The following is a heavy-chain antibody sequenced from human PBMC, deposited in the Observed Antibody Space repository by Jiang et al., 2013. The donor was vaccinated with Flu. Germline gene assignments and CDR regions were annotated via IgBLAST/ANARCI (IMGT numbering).Heavy chain of an antibody. D-gene: IGHD2-2*01. CDR2: IYYSGST. CDR1: WLHQQWWLL. Sequence: SLTLHCLWWLHQQWWLLLVLDPPAPRKGLEWIGYIYYSGSTYYNPSLKSRVTISVDTSKNQFSLKLSSVTAADTAVYYCARDPRLYCSSSSCNAFDIWGQGTMVTVSS. CDR3: ARDPRLYCSSSSCNAFDI. V-gene: IGHV4-31*03. J-gene: IGHJ3*02.